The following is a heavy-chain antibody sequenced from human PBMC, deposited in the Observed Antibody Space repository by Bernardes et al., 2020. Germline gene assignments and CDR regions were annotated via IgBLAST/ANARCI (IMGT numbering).Heavy chain of an antibody. Sequence: GGSLRLSCAASGFTFSSYSMNWVRQAPGKGLEWVSYISSSSSTIYYADSVKGRFTISRDNAKNSLYLQMNSLRDEDTAVYYCARAIGYYRLGAFDIWGQGTMVTVSS. CDR1: GFTFSSYS. D-gene: IGHD3-3*01. J-gene: IGHJ3*02. CDR3: ARAIGYYRLGAFDI. V-gene: IGHV3-48*02. CDR2: ISSSSSTI.